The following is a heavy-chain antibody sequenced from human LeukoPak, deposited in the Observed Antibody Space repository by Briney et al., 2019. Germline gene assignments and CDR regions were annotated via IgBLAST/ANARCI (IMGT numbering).Heavy chain of an antibody. Sequence: SETLSLTCTVSGGSISSSSYYWGWIRQPPGKGLEWIGSIYYSGSTYYNPSLKSRVTISVDTSKNQFSLKLSSVTAADTAVYYCARGGVDIVLMVHKRLSWFDPWGQGTLVTVSS. CDR3: ARGGVDIVLMVHKRLSWFDP. V-gene: IGHV4-39*07. D-gene: IGHD2-8*01. CDR1: GGSISSSSYY. CDR2: IYYSGST. J-gene: IGHJ5*02.